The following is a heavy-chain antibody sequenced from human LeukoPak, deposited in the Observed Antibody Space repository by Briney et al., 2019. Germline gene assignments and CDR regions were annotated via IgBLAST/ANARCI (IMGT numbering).Heavy chain of an antibody. CDR2: ISSSGSTI. D-gene: IGHD2-2*01. J-gene: IGHJ6*03. CDR1: GFTFSSYE. CDR3: SRSEYQLLLMQSEDYVYYYMEV. V-gene: IGHV3-48*03. Sequence: GGSLRLSCAASGFTFSSYEMNWVRQAPGKGLEWVSYISSSGSTIYYADSVKGRFTISRDNAKNSLYLQMNSLRAEDTAVYYWSRSEYQLLLMQSEDYVYYYMEVWGTGNTGTIS.